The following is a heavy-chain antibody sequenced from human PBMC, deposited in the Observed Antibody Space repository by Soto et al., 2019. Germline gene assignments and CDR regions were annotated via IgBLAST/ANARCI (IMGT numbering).Heavy chain of an antibody. J-gene: IGHJ4*02. CDR1: GFTFSNYW. Sequence: GGSLRLSCAASGFTFSNYWMSWVRQAPGKGLEWVANIKQDGSEKYYVDSVMGRFSISRDNAKNSLFLQMSSLRAEDTAVYYCTTAPLRDYWGQGTLVTVSS. CDR3: TTAPLRDY. V-gene: IGHV3-7*03. CDR2: IKQDGSEK.